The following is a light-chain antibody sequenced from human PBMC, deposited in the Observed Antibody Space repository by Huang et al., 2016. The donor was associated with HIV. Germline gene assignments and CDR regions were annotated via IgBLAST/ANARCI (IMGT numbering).Light chain of an antibody. J-gene: IGKJ3*01. V-gene: IGKV3-11*01. CDR3: QQRFT. CDR2: GAS. CDR1: QKISRF. Sequence: EIVLTQSPATLSLSPGGRATLSCRASQKISRFLAWYQQGAGQAPRLLIYGASNRATGIPARCSGSGSGTDFTLTINNLEPGDFAVYYCQQRFTFGPGTKVDIK.